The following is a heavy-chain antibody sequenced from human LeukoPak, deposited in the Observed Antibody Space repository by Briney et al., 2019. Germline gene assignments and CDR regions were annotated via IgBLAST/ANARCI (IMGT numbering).Heavy chain of an antibody. V-gene: IGHV3-7*01. D-gene: IGHD6-19*01. CDR2: IKQDGNEK. CDR1: GFTSSSYW. CDR3: ARDSGRSGWWF. Sequence: GGSLRLSCAASGFTSSSYWMSWVRQAPGKGLEWVANIKQDGNEKYYVDSVKGRFTISRDNAKNSLYLQMNSLRAEDTAVYYCARDSGRSGWWFWGQGTLVTVSS. J-gene: IGHJ4*02.